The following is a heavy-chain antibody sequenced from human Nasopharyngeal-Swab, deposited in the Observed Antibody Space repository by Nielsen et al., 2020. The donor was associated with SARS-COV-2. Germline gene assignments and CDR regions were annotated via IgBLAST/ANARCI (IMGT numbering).Heavy chain of an antibody. Sequence: WIRQPPGKGLEWVSVIYSGGSTYYADSVKGRFTISRDNSKNTLYLQMNSLRAEDTAVYYCAREGTTYYYDSSGYYSGYYFDYWGQGTLVTVSS. CDR3: AREGTTYYYDSSGYYSGYYFDY. V-gene: IGHV3-53*01. CDR2: IYSGGST. J-gene: IGHJ4*02. D-gene: IGHD3-22*01.